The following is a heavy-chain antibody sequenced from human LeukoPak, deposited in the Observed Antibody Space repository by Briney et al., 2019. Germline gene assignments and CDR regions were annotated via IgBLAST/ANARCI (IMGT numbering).Heavy chain of an antibody. V-gene: IGHV3-30-3*01. CDR3: ARVGAAAGPFDY. J-gene: IGHJ4*02. D-gene: IGHD6-13*01. Sequence: GGSLRLSCAASGFTFSSYAMHWVRQAPGKGLEWVAVISYDGSNKYYADSVKGRFTISRDNSKNTLYLQMNSLRAEDTAVYYCARVGAAAGPFDYWGREPWSPSPQ. CDR2: ISYDGSNK. CDR1: GFTFSSYA.